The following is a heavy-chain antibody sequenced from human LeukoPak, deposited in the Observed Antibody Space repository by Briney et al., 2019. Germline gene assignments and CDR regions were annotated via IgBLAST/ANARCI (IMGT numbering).Heavy chain of an antibody. J-gene: IGHJ4*02. Sequence: SETLSLTCTVSGGSISSYYWSWIRQPAGKGLEWIGRIYTSGSTNYNPSLKSRVTMSVDTSKNQFSLKLSSVTAADTAVYYCARHSSDYDFWSGYPYYFDYWGQGTLVTVSS. CDR2: IYTSGST. CDR1: GGSISSYY. V-gene: IGHV4-4*07. D-gene: IGHD3-3*01. CDR3: ARHSSDYDFWSGYPYYFDY.